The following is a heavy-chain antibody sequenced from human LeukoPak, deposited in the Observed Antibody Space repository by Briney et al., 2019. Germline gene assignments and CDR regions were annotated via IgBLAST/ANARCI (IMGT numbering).Heavy chain of an antibody. CDR1: GFTFSNYW. CDR2: IKHDGSEK. CDR3: ARDGN. J-gene: IGHJ4*02. V-gene: IGHV3-7*01. Sequence: GGSLRLSCAASGFTFSNYWMNWVRQAPGKGLEWVANIKHDGSEKYYVDSVKGRFTISRDNAKNSLYLQMNSLRAGDTAMYYCARDGNWGQGTLVTVSS.